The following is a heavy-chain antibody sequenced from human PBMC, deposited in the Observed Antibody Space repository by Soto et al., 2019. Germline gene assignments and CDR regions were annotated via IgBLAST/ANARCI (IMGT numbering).Heavy chain of an antibody. Sequence: QVQLVESGGGVVQPGKSLRLSCAASGFTLSTYGMHWVRKAPDKGLEWVAVIWFEGSDKDYADSVKGRFTVSRDDSKNTLDLQMNSLRVEDTAVLDCARAQCTNGMCYFRDVWGQGTLVTVSS. CDR1: GFTLSTYG. CDR2: IWFEGSDK. V-gene: IGHV3-33*03. D-gene: IGHD2-8*01. CDR3: ARAQCTNGMCYFRDV. J-gene: IGHJ3*01.